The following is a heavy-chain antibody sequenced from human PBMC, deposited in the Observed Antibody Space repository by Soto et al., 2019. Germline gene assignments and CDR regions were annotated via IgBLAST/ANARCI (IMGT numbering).Heavy chain of an antibody. CDR3: ARSALPSAINTWFDP. CDR2: IIPIFGTS. Sequence: QVQLVQSGAEVKKPGSSVKVSCKASGGTFTTYAISWGRQAPGQGLAWMGGIIPIFGTSNYAQKFQGRVTFSADTYTSTAYMELSSLRSEDTAVYYCARSALPSAINTWFDPWGKGTLVTVSS. V-gene: IGHV1-69*06. CDR1: GGTFTTYA. J-gene: IGHJ5*02. D-gene: IGHD2-2*01.